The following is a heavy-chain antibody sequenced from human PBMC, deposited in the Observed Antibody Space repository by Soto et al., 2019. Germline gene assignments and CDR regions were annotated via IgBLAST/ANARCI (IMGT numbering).Heavy chain of an antibody. CDR2: INPNSGGT. CDR3: ARGDSSGWYGGSFKFDY. D-gene: IGHD6-19*01. Sequence: ASVKVSCKASGYTFTGYYMHWVRQAPGQGLEWMGWINPNSGGTNYAQKFQGWVTMTRDTSISTAYMELSRLRSDDTAVYYCARGDSSGWYGGSFKFDYWGQGTLVTVSS. V-gene: IGHV1-2*04. J-gene: IGHJ4*02. CDR1: GYTFTGYY.